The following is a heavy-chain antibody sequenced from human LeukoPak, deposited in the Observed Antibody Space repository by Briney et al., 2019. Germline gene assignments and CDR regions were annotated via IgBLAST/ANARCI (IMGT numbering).Heavy chain of an antibody. CDR2: IYTDGST. V-gene: IGHV3-66*01. CDR3: AKFRTTVTTIYDY. Sequence: GGSLRLSCAASGFTVSSNYMSWVRQAPGKGLEWVSVIYTDGSTYYADSVKGRFTISRDNSKNSLYLQMNSLRAEDTAVYYCAKFRTTVTTIYDYWGQGTLVTVSS. J-gene: IGHJ4*02. D-gene: IGHD4-17*01. CDR1: GFTVSSNY.